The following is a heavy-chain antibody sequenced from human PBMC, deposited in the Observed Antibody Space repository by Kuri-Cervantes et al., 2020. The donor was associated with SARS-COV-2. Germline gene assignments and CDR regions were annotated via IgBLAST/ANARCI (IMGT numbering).Heavy chain of an antibody. CDR2: ISSTSSYI. V-gene: IGHV3-21*01. J-gene: IGHJ6*03. D-gene: IGHD6-13*01. CDR1: GFTFSSYS. CDR3: ARDCSSPYKYYYYYYMDV. Sequence: GESLKISCAASGFTFSSYSMNWVRQAPGKGLEWVSSISSTSSYIYYADSVKGRFTISRDNAKNSLYLQMNCLRAEDTAVYYCARDCSSPYKYYYYYYMDVWGKGTTVTVSS.